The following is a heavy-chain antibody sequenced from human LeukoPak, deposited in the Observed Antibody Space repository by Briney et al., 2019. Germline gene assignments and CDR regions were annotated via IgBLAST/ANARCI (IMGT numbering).Heavy chain of an antibody. CDR1: GGSISNYY. CDR3: AKSNGYGLVDI. Sequence: SETLSLTCTVSGGSISNYYWNWIRQFPGKGLEWIGYISHSGSTNYSPSLESRVTISVDTSKNQFSLKLNSVTAADTAVYYCAKSNGYGLVDIWGQGTMVTVSS. CDR2: ISHSGST. J-gene: IGHJ3*02. D-gene: IGHD3-10*01. V-gene: IGHV4-59*12.